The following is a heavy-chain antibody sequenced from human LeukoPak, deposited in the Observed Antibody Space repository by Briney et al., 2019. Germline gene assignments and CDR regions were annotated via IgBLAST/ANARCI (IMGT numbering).Heavy chain of an antibody. J-gene: IGHJ4*02. CDR1: GFTFSSYS. CDR2: ISSSSSYI. V-gene: IGHV3-21*01. Sequence: GGSLRLSCAASGFTFSSYSMNWVRQAPGKGLEWVSSISSSSSYIYYADSVKGRFTISRDNAKNSLCLQMNSLRAEDTAVHYCARDQEDEPFDYWGQGTLVTVSS. CDR3: ARDQEDEPFDY.